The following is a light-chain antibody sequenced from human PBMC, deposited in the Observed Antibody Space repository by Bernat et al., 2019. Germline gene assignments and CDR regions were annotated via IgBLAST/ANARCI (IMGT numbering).Light chain of an antibody. CDR1: SSDVGGYNY. CDR2: DVN. Sequence: QSALTQPASVSGSPGQSITISCTGTSSDVGGYNYVSWYQQHPGKAPKLMIYDVNNRPSGVSNRFSGPKSGNTASLTISGLQAEDEADYYCSSYTISSTYVFGTGTEVTVL. J-gene: IGLJ1*01. V-gene: IGLV2-14*03. CDR3: SSYTISSTYV.